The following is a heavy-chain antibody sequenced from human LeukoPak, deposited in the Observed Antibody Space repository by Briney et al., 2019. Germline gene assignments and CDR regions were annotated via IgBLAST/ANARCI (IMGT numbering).Heavy chain of an antibody. J-gene: IGHJ4*02. CDR2: IYYSGST. CDR1: GGSISSGGYY. CDR3: ARLKGGYSSNWVFDY. Sequence: PSETLSLTCTVSGGSISSGGYYWSWIRQHPGKGLDWIGYIYYSGSTYYNPSLKSRVTISVDTSENQFSLKLSSVTAADTAVYYRARLKGGYSSNWVFDYWGQGTLVTVSS. D-gene: IGHD6-13*01. V-gene: IGHV4-31*03.